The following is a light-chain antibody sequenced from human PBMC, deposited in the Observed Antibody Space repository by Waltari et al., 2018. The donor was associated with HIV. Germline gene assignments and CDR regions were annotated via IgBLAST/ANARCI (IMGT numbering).Light chain of an antibody. J-gene: IGLJ3*02. CDR3: CSYAGSSTV. CDR2: EVS. V-gene: IGLV2-23*02. Sequence: QSALTQPASVSGSPGQSITISCTGTSGDVGSYNLVSWYQQHPGKAPKLMIYEVSKRPSGVSNRFSGSKSGNTASLTISGLQAEDEADYYCCSYAGSSTVFGGGTKLTVL. CDR1: SGDVGSYNL.